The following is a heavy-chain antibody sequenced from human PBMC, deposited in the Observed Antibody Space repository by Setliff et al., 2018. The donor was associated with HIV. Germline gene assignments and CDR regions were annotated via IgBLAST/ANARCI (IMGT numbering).Heavy chain of an antibody. Sequence: ASVKVSCKVSGYTLTEVSIHWVRQAPGKGLEWMGYFDPEDGETVHAQKFQARVTITADTSTDTAYLDLSVLRSDDTAVYYCARGEKRFLEWLPLDYYYYYYMDVWGKGITVTVSS. CDR1: GYTLTEVS. V-gene: IGHV1-24*01. CDR3: ARGEKRFLEWLPLDYYYYYYMDV. J-gene: IGHJ6*03. D-gene: IGHD3-3*01. CDR2: FDPEDGET.